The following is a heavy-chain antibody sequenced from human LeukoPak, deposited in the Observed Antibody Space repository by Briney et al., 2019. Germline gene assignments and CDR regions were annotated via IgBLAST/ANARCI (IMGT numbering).Heavy chain of an antibody. J-gene: IGHJ4*02. V-gene: IGHV4-38-2*01. Sequence: PSETLSLTCAVSGYSISSGYYWGWILQPPGKGLEWIGSIYHSGNTYSNSSLKSRVTLSVDTSKNQFSLKLSSVTAADTAVYYCARILLLGTTRVFDYWGQGTLVTVSS. CDR3: ARILLLGTTRVFDY. CDR1: GYSISSGYY. CDR2: IYHSGNT. D-gene: IGHD1-26*01.